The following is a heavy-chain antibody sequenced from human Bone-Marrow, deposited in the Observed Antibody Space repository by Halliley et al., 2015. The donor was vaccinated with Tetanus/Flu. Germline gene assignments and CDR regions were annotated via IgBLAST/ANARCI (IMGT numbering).Heavy chain of an antibody. Sequence: TLSLTCTVSGGSVSSHNWWTWVRQPPGKGLEWIGEIYHNGNTNYNPSLQSRVTMSMAKLKNQFFLKLNDATAADTAVYYCAKTFATYELHMDVWGQGTPVSVSS. J-gene: IGHJ6*02. CDR2: IYHNGNT. V-gene: IGHV4-4*02. CDR3: AKTFATYELHMDV. CDR1: GGSVSSHNW. D-gene: IGHD1-26*01.